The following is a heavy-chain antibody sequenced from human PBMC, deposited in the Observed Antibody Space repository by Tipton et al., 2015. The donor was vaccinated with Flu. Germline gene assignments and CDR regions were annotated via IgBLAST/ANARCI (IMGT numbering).Heavy chain of an antibody. J-gene: IGHJ4*02. CDR3: ARQIGGGSSY. CDR1: GFSINTYW. CDR2: IKEDGSQK. V-gene: IGHV3-7*01. D-gene: IGHD4-23*01. Sequence: AASGFSINTYWMTWVRQAPGRGLEWVGNIKEDGSQKYYADSVKGRFTISRDDAKNSVFLQMNSLRVEDTGVYYCARQIGGGSSYWGQGTLVTVSS.